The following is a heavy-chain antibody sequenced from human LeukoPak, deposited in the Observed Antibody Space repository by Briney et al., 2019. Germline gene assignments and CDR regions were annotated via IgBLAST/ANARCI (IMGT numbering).Heavy chain of an antibody. Sequence: SSETLSLTCTVSGGSISTYYWSWIRQPAGKGLEWIGRIHTSGSTDYNPSPKSRVTMSVDTSKKQFSLRLSSVTAADTAMYYCAREGSMTSRPFVSIDYWGQGTLVTVSS. J-gene: IGHJ4*02. V-gene: IGHV4-4*07. CDR3: AREGSMTSRPFVSIDY. CDR1: GGSISTYY. CDR2: IHTSGST. D-gene: IGHD6-6*01.